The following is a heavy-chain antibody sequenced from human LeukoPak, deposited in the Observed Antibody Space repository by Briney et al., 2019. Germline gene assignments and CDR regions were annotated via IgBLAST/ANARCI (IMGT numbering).Heavy chain of an antibody. V-gene: IGHV4-59*08. CDR1: GGSISSYY. CDR2: VFYSGST. J-gene: IGHJ4*02. CDR3: ARRGAKQYSYDY. D-gene: IGHD1-26*01. Sequence: PSETLSLTCTVSGGSISSYYWSWIRQPPGKGLEWIGYVFYSGSTNYNPSLQSRVTISVDTSKNQFSLKLNSVTAADTAVYYCARRGAKQYSYDYWGQGTLVAVSS.